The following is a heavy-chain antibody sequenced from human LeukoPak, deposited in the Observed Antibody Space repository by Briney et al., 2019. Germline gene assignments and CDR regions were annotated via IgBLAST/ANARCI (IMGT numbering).Heavy chain of an antibody. Sequence: KGGEALMISYNCSGYSFSCYWIGLLRQMPGEGLDLMGIIYPGDSDTNYKQSFQSQVTICAATSITTSFVQWSSLYASDAAMYDCVRPNGSSGAWLDYWGQGTLVTVSS. CDR3: VRPNGSSGAWLDY. CDR2: IYPGDSDT. CDR1: GYSFSCYW. V-gene: IGHV5-51*01. D-gene: IGHD6-13*01. J-gene: IGHJ4*02.